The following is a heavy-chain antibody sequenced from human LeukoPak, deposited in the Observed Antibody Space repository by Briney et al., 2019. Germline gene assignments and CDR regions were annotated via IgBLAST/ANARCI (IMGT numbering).Heavy chain of an antibody. J-gene: IGHJ4*02. Sequence: SETLSLTCAVSGGSISSGGYSWSWIRQPPGKGLEWIGYIYHSGSTYYNPSLKSRVTISVDRSKNQFSLKLSSVTAADTAVYYCARDWYHSDSGDYYYFFDYWGQGILVTFSS. CDR1: GGSISSGGYS. CDR3: ARDWYHSDSGDYYYFFDY. CDR2: IYHSGST. D-gene: IGHD3-22*01. V-gene: IGHV4-30-2*01.